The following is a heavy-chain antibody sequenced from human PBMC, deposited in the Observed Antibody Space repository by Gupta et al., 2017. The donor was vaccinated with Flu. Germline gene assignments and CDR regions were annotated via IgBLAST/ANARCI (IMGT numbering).Heavy chain of an antibody. D-gene: IGHD6-6*01. CDR3: TRSFSSSSPDDY. V-gene: IGHV3-21*01. J-gene: IGHJ4*02. CDR1: GFTFSTFS. CDR2: ISSSSSYI. Sequence: GGSLRLSCAASGFTFSTFSMNWVRQAPGKGLEWVSFISSSSSYIYYTDSVKGRFTISRGNARNSLYLQMNSLRAEDTAVYYCTRSFSSSSPDDYWGQGTLVTVSS.